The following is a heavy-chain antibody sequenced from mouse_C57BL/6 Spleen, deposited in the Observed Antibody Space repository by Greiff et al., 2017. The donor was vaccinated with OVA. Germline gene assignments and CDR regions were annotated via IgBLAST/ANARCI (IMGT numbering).Heavy chain of an antibody. CDR2: ISSGSSTI. V-gene: IGHV5-17*01. D-gene: IGHD2-12*01. CDR1: GFTFSDYG. J-gene: IGHJ2*01. Sequence: EVKVVESGGGLVKPGGSLKLSCAASGFTFSDYGMHWVRQAPEKGLEWVAYISSGSSTIYYADTVKGRFTISRDNAKNTLFLQMTSLRSEDTAMYYCAGGGPYVHYFDYWGQGTTPTVSS. CDR3: AGGGPYVHYFDY.